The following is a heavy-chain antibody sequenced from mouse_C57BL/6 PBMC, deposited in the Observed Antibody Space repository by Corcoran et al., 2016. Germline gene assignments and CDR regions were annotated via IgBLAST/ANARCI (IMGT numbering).Heavy chain of an antibody. CDR2: IYWDDDK. CDR3: ARSLYYGNYPYVDY. V-gene: IGHV8-12*01. Sequence: QVTLKESGPGILQSSQTLRLTCSFSGFSLSTSGMGVSWLRQPSGNGLEWLAHIYWDDDKRYNPSLKSRLTISKDTSRNQVFLKITSVDTADTATYYCARSLYYGNYPYVDYWGQGTTLTVSS. D-gene: IGHD2-1*01. J-gene: IGHJ2*01. CDR1: GFSLSTSGMG.